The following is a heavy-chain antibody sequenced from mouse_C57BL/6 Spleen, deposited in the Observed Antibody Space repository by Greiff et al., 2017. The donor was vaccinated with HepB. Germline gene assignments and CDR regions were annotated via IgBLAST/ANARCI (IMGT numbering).Heavy chain of an antibody. CDR3: ASSGSSGYRGGAMDY. J-gene: IGHJ4*01. CDR2: IDPSDSET. Sequence: QVQLQQPGAELVRPGSSVKLSCKASGYTFTSYWMHWVKQRPIQGLEWIGNIDPSDSETHYNQKFKDKATLTVDKSSSTAYMQLSSLTSADSAVYSCASSGSSGYRGGAMDYWGQGTSVTVSS. V-gene: IGHV1-52*01. D-gene: IGHD3-2*02. CDR1: GYTFTSYW.